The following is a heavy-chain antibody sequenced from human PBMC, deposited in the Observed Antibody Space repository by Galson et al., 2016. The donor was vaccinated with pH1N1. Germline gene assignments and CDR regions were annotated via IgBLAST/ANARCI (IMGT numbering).Heavy chain of an antibody. CDR3: AEYKRSGWSVVGGFMDH. CDR2: ISGGGNI. J-gene: IGHJ4*02. D-gene: IGHD6-19*01. V-gene: IGHV3-23*01. Sequence: SLRLSCAVSGFTFRSYAMNWVRQAPGKGPEWVSVISGGGNIHYADSVRGRFTISRNNSNNTVYLQMNSLRAEYTGVYYCAEYKRSGWSVVGGFMDHWGQGTLATVSS. CDR1: GFTFRSYA.